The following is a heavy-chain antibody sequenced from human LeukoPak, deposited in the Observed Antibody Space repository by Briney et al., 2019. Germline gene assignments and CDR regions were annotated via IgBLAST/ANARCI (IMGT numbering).Heavy chain of an antibody. CDR1: GFTFSSYW. V-gene: IGHV3-7*01. CDR3: ARDVPRGARYLDL. CDR2: IDQDGSEK. Sequence: GGSLRLSCAASGFTFSSYWMTWVRQAPGKGLEWVANIDQDGSEKNYVDSVKGRFTISRDNGKNSLYLQMNSLRVGDTAVYYCARDVPRGARYLDLWGQGALVTVSS. D-gene: IGHD1-14*01. J-gene: IGHJ5*02.